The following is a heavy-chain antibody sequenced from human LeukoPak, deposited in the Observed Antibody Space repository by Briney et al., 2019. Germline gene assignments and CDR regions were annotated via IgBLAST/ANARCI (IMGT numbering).Heavy chain of an antibody. CDR2: IYYSGST. D-gene: IGHD3-22*01. J-gene: IGHJ1*01. CDR3: ARHSKYYYDSSGSYVGYFQH. CDR1: GGSISVYY. Sequence: SETLSLTCTVSGGSISVYYWSWIRQPPGKGLEWIGYIYYSGSTNYNPSLTSRVTISVDTSKNQFSLKLSSVTAADTAVYYCARHSKYYYDSSGSYVGYFQHWGQGTLVTVSS. V-gene: IGHV4-59*08.